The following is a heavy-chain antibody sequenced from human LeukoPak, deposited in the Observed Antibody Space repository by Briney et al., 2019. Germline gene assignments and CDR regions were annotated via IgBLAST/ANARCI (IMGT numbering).Heavy chain of an antibody. CDR3: ARAAWYYDILTGPHQNDYYYYYGMDV. CDR2: IIPVFGTA. J-gene: IGHJ6*02. Sequence: SVNVSCKASGGTFSSYAISWVRQAPGQGLEWMGGIIPVFGTANYAQKFQGRVTITADESTSTAYMELSSLRSEDTAVYYCARAAWYYDILTGPHQNDYYYYYGMDVWGQGTTVTVSS. CDR1: GGTFSSYA. V-gene: IGHV1-69*13. D-gene: IGHD3-9*01.